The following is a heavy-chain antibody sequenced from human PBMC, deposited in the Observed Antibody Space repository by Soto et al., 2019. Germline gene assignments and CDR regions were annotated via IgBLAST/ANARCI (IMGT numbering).Heavy chain of an antibody. J-gene: IGHJ6*02. CDR2: INPSGGST. Sequence: ASVKVSCKASGYTFTSYYMHWVRQAPGQGLEWMGIINPSGGSTSYAQKFQGRVAMTRDTSTSTVYMELSSLRSEDTAVYYCARDPEGYGMDVWGQGTTVTVSS. CDR3: ARDPEGYGMDV. CDR1: GYTFTSYY. V-gene: IGHV1-46*01.